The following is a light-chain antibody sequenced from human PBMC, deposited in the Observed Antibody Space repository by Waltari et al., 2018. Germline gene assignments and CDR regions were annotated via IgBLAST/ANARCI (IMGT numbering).Light chain of an antibody. Sequence: QSVLTPPPSASGTPAPRVTIPCSGSRSNIASNYVSWYQQLPGTAPKLLIYRNNQRPSGVPDRFSGSKSGTSASLAISGLRSEDEADYYCAAWDDSLSGRVFGGGTKVTVL. CDR1: RSNIASNY. J-gene: IGLJ3*02. CDR2: RNN. V-gene: IGLV1-47*01. CDR3: AAWDDSLSGRV.